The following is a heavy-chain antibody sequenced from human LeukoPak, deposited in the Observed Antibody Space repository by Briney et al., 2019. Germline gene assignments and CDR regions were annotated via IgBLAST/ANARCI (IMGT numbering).Heavy chain of an antibody. CDR3: ARGTSPIAVAATPLFDY. CDR1: GYTFTGSY. D-gene: IGHD6-19*01. CDR2: INPNSGGA. Sequence: ASVKVSCKASGYTFTGSYMHWVRQAPGQGLEWMGWINPNSGGANYAQNLQGRVTMTRDTSISTAYMELSRLRSDATALYYCARGTSPIAVAATPLFDYWGQGTLVTVSS. J-gene: IGHJ4*02. V-gene: IGHV1-2*02.